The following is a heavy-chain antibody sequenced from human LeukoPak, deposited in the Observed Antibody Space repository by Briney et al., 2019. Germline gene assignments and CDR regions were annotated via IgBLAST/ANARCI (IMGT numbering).Heavy chain of an antibody. D-gene: IGHD2-15*01. CDR3: ARQSGLDL. CDR1: GFTFSSYS. J-gene: IGHJ4*02. V-gene: IGHV3-48*04. CDR2: ISTGSSTL. Sequence: GGSLRLPCAASGFTFSSYSMHWVRQAPGKGLEWISYISTGSSTLYYADSVKGRFTISRDNAKNTLYLQMSSLRAEDTAVYYCARQSGLDLWGQGTLVTVSS.